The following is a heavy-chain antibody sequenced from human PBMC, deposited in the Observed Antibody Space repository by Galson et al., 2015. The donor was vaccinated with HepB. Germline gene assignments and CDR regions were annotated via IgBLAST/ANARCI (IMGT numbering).Heavy chain of an antibody. V-gene: IGHV3-30-3*01. CDR3: ARDGDGSSPPYYYYYMDV. D-gene: IGHD6-6*01. Sequence: SLRFSCAASGFTFSSYAMHWVRQAPGKGLEWVAVISYDGSNKYYADSVKGRFTISRDNSKNTLYLQMNSLRAEDTAVYYCARDGDGSSPPYYYYYMDVWGKGTTVTVSS. CDR1: GFTFSSYA. CDR2: ISYDGSNK. J-gene: IGHJ6*03.